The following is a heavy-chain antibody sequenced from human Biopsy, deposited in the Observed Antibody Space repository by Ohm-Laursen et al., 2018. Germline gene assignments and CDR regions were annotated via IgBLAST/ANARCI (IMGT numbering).Heavy chain of an antibody. Sequence: SETLSLTCNVSGGDINNYYWSWIRQPAGKGLEWIGRIYPGGSTNYNPSLKSRVTMSVDTPKKQLSLRLRSVTAADTAMYYCASVVLGPTNDAFDLRGQGTMVVVSS. D-gene: IGHD3-22*01. J-gene: IGHJ3*01. V-gene: IGHV4-4*07. CDR3: ASVVLGPTNDAFDL. CDR1: GGDINNYY. CDR2: IYPGGST.